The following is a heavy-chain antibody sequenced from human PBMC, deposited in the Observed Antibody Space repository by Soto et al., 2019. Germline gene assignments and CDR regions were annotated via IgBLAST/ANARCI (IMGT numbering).Heavy chain of an antibody. V-gene: IGHV1-69*01. CDR2: INPLFRTA. J-gene: IGHJ4*02. CDR1: GDTPTNHV. D-gene: IGHD3-3*01. Sequence: QVQLVQSGAEVKKPGSSVKVSCKASGDTPTNHVISWLRQAPGHGLVWRGGINPLFRTANYPPKFQGRVTITADESTSTAFMALSSLRSEDTAVYYCARDNGNAFLGYFDYWGQGTLVTVSS. CDR3: ARDNGNAFLGYFDY.